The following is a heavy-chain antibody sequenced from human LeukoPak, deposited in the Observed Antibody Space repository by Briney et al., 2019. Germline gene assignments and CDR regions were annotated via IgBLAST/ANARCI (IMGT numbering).Heavy chain of an antibody. D-gene: IGHD3-3*01. J-gene: IGHJ6*02. CDR1: GFTFSNAW. CDR2: IKSKTDGGTT. CDR3: TTLYDFWSGYYYYYYYGMDV. Sequence: PGGSLRLSCAASGFTFSNAWMNWVRQAPGKGLEWVGRIKSKTDGGTTDYAAPVKGRFTISRDDSKNTLYLQMNSLKTEDTAVYYCTTLYDFWSGYYYYYYYGMDVWGQGTTVTVSS. V-gene: IGHV3-15*07.